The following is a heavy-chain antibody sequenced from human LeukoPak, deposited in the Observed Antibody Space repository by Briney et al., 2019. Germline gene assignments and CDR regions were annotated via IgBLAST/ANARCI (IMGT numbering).Heavy chain of an antibody. Sequence: ASVTASCKASGGTFSSYAISWVRQAPGQGLEWMGRIIPILGIANYAQKFQGRVTITADKSTSTAYMELSSLRSEDTAVYYCARGPIVGATWGQGTMVTVSS. CDR2: IIPILGIA. CDR3: ARGPIVGAT. CDR1: GGTFSSYA. V-gene: IGHV1-69*04. J-gene: IGHJ3*01. D-gene: IGHD1-26*01.